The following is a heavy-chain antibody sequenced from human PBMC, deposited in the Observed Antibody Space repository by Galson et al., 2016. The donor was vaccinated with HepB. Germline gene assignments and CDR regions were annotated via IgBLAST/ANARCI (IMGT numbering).Heavy chain of an antibody. CDR1: GFPLRSYA. V-gene: IGHV3-23*01. Sequence: SLRLSCAASGFPLRSYAMSWVRQAPGKGLEWVSAISASGGNTYYADSVMGRFTISRDNSKNTLYLQMNSLRAEDTAIYYCAKDIPPRGHDAFDIWGRGTTVTVSS. CDR2: ISASGGNT. J-gene: IGHJ3*02. D-gene: IGHD2-21*01. CDR3: AKDIPPRGHDAFDI.